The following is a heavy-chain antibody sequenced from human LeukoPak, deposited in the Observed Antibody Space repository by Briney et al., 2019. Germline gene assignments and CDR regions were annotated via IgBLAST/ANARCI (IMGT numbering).Heavy chain of an antibody. J-gene: IGHJ6*03. CDR3: AREDSGSYYNFYYFYMDV. CDR1: GGSFSNYF. CDR2: IYPSGNT. D-gene: IGHD3-10*01. Sequence: SETLSLTCSVSGGSFSNYFWSWVRHPAGKGLEWIGRIYPSGNTNYNPSLKSRVTLSVDTSKTQFYLSLSSVTAADTAVYYCAREDSGSYYNFYYFYMDVWGKGTTVTISS. V-gene: IGHV4-4*07.